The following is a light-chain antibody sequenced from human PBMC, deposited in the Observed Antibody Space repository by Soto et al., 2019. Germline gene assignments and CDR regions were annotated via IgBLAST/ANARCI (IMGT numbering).Light chain of an antibody. J-gene: IGLJ2*01. CDR1: SSDVGGYNY. CDR3: CSYAGSYTFGVV. V-gene: IGLV2-11*01. Sequence: QSVLTQPRSVSGSPGQSVTISCTGTSSDVGGYNYVSWYQQHPGKAPKLMIYDVSKRPSGVPDRFSGSKSGNTASLTNSGLQAEDEADYYCCSYAGSYTFGVVFGGGTKVTVL. CDR2: DVS.